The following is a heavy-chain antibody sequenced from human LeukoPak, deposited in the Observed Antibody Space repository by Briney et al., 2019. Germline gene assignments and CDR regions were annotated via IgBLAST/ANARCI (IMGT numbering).Heavy chain of an antibody. CDR1: GFTFSSYS. CDR2: ISCSSSTI. CDR3: AKDIRRFGEFLFDY. Sequence: GGSLRLSCAASGFTFSSYSMNWVRQAPGKGLEWVSYISCSSSTIYYADSVKGRFTISRDNAKNSLYLQMNSLRDEDTAVYYCAKDIRRFGEFLFDYWGQGTLVTVSS. D-gene: IGHD3-10*01. V-gene: IGHV3-48*02. J-gene: IGHJ4*02.